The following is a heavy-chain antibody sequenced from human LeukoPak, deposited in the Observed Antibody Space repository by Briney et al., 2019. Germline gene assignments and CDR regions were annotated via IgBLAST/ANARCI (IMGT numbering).Heavy chain of an antibody. CDR2: ISGGGDIT. CDR1: GFTFYNYA. CDR3: AKDRRCFYRPTDY. Sequence: GGSLRLSCAASGFTFYNYAMNWVRQAPGKGLEWVSGISGGGDITYYADSVKGRFTMSRDHSNTTLYLQMYNLTAEHAAVYYCAKDRRCFYRPTDYWGQGTLVTVSS. V-gene: IGHV3-23*01. J-gene: IGHJ4*02. D-gene: IGHD3-16*01.